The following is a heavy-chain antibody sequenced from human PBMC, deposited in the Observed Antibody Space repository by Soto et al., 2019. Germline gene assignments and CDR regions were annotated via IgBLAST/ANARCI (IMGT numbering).Heavy chain of an antibody. D-gene: IGHD2-21*01. CDR1: GIIFNNYA. CDR3: VRRAGGAVVWYYDL. CDR2: VGGRGGSA. Sequence: EVQLLESGGGLVQRGGSLRLSCAASGIIFNNYAMTWVRQAPGKGLEWVARVGGRGGSAYYADSVKGRPTISRDNSNNTLYLQMTDVRGEDTAVYYCVRRAGGAVVWYYDLWGRGTLVSVFS. J-gene: IGHJ2*01. V-gene: IGHV3-23*01.